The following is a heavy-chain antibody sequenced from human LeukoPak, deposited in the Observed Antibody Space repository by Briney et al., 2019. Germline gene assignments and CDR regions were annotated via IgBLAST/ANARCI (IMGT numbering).Heavy chain of an antibody. J-gene: IGHJ4*02. CDR1: GYTFTTYY. D-gene: IGHD5-18*01. CDR2: INPSSGST. CDR3: ARVLGAHRYGSIDH. V-gene: IGHV1-46*01. Sequence: ASVKVSCRASGYTFTTYYMHWVRQAPGQGLEWMGIINPSSGSTSYAQKFQGRVTMTRDTSTSTVYMELSSLRSEDTAIYYCARVLGAHRYGSIDHWGQGTLVTVSS.